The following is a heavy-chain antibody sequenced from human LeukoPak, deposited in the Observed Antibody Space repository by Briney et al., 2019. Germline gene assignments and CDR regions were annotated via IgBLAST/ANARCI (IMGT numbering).Heavy chain of an antibody. CDR1: GYSISSGYY. CDR2: IYHSGST. V-gene: IGHV4-38-2*02. D-gene: IGHD3-22*01. Sequence: SETLSLTCTVSGYSISSGYYWGWIRQPPGKGLEWIGSIYHSGSTYYNPSLKSRVTISVDTSKNQFSLKLSSVTAADTAVYYCARVYDSSGYYLNWFDPWGQGTLVTVSS. J-gene: IGHJ5*02. CDR3: ARVYDSSGYYLNWFDP.